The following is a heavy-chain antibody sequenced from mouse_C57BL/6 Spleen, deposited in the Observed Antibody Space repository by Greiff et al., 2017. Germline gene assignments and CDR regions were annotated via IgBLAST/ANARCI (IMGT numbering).Heavy chain of an antibody. CDR2: IDPETGGT. V-gene: IGHV1-15*01. CDR1: GYTFTDYE. J-gene: IGHJ1*03. CDR3: TRGGYGSRRYFDV. D-gene: IGHD1-1*01. Sequence: LVESGAELVRPGASVPLSCKASGYTFTDYEMHWVKQTPVHGLEWIGAIDPETGGTAYNQKFKGKAILTADKSSSTAYMELRSLTSEDSAVYYCTRGGYGSRRYFDVWGTGTTVTVSS.